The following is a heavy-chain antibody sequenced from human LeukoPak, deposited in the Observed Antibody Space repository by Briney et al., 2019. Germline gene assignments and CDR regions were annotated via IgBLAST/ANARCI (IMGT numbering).Heavy chain of an antibody. CDR1: GYIFTGYY. Sequence: ASVKVSCKASGYIFTGYYMHWVRQAPGQGLEWMGWINPNSGGTKYAQKFQGRVTMTRDTSISTAYMELSRLRSDDTAVYYCARGNVGPYDSSGYYSFDYWGQGTLVTVSS. D-gene: IGHD3-22*01. CDR2: INPNSGGT. J-gene: IGHJ4*02. CDR3: ARGNVGPYDSSGYYSFDY. V-gene: IGHV1-2*02.